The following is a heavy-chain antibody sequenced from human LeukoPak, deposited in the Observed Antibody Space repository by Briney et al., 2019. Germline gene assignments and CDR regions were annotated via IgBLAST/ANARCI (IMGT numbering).Heavy chain of an antibody. CDR2: IYYSGST. D-gene: IGHD5-18*01. V-gene: IGHV4-39*01. CDR3: ARVGHSYGYIDY. Sequence: NPSETLSLTCTVSGGSISSSSNYWGWIRQPPGKGLEWIGSIYYSGSTYFNPSLKSRITISVDTSKNQFSLKLSSVTAADTAVYYCARVGHSYGYIDYWGQGTLVTVSS. J-gene: IGHJ4*02. CDR1: GGSISSSSNY.